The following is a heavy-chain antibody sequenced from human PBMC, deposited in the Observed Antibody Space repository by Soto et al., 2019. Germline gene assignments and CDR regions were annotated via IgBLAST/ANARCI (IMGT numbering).Heavy chain of an antibody. CDR2: IYHSGST. J-gene: IGHJ5*02. CDR3: ARVPTP. CDR1: GVSISSCGYS. D-gene: IGHD2-2*01. Sequence: TLSLTFAFPGVSISSCGYSWIWIRQPPGKGLEWIGYIYHSGSTYYNSSLKSRVTISVDRSKNQFSLKLSSVTAADTAVYYCARVPTPWGQGTLVTVS. V-gene: IGHV4-30-2*01.